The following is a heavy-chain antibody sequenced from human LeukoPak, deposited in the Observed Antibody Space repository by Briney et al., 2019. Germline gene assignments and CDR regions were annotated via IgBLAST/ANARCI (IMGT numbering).Heavy chain of an antibody. J-gene: IGHJ4*02. Sequence: PGGSLRLSCAASGFTFSRFWMSWVRQAPGKGLEWVANIKEDGSEKHYVDSVKGRFTISRDNAKNSLYLQMNSLGADDTSVYYCARDAMRGGDYDYWGQGTLVTVSS. CDR1: GFTFSRFW. D-gene: IGHD3-16*01. CDR3: ARDAMRGGDYDY. V-gene: IGHV3-7*01. CDR2: IKEDGSEK.